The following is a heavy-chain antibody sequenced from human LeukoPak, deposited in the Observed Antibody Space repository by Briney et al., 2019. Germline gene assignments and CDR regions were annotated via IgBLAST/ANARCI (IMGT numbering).Heavy chain of an antibody. Sequence: GGSLRLSCAASGFTFSNYAMSWVRQAPGKGLDWVSLTSDSGGSTYYADSVKGRFIISRDNSTNTLYLQMNSLRAEDTALYYCAREQGGWLNYWGQGTLVTVSS. D-gene: IGHD6-19*01. V-gene: IGHV3-23*01. CDR1: GFTFSNYA. J-gene: IGHJ4*02. CDR3: AREQGGWLNY. CDR2: TSDSGGST.